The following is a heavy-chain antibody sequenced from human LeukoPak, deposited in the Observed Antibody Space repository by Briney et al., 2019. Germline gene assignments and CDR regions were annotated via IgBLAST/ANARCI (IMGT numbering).Heavy chain of an antibody. J-gene: IGHJ4*02. D-gene: IGHD3-10*01. CDR1: GGSISSGSYY. V-gene: IGHV4-61*02. CDR2: IYTSGSI. Sequence: SETLSLTRTVSGGSISSGSYYWSWIRQPAGKGLEWIGRIYTSGSINYNPSLKSRVTISVDTSKNQFSLKLSSVTAADTAVYYCARGLWFGELLSAFDYWGQGTLVTVSS. CDR3: ARGLWFGELLSAFDY.